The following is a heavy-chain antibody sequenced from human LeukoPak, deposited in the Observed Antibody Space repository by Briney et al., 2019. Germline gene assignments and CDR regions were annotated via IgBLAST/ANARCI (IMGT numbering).Heavy chain of an antibody. CDR3: ARKWFGDPFDY. Sequence: GGSLRLSCAAYGFTFSSYWMSWVRQAPGKGLEWVANIKQDGSEKYYVDSVKGRFTISRDNAKNSLYLQMNSLRAEDTAVYYCARKWFGDPFDYWGQGTLVTVSS. V-gene: IGHV3-7*01. J-gene: IGHJ4*02. D-gene: IGHD3-10*01. CDR1: GFTFSSYW. CDR2: IKQDGSEK.